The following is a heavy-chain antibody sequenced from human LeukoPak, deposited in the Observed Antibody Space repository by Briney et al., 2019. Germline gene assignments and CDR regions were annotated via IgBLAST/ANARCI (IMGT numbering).Heavy chain of an antibody. D-gene: IGHD6-19*01. CDR1: GGSISSGGYS. CDR2: IYHSGST. CDR3: ARVPPIAVAGTAYYYYGMDV. V-gene: IGHV4-30-2*01. J-gene: IGHJ6*02. Sequence: PSETLSLTCAVSGGSISSGGYSWSWIRQPPGKGLEWIGYIYHSGSTYYNPSLKSRVTISVDRSKNQFSLKLSSVTAADTAVYYCARVPPIAVAGTAYYYYGMDVWGQGTTVAVPS.